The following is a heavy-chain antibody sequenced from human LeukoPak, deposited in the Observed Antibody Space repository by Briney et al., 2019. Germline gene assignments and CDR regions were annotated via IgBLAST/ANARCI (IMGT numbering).Heavy chain of an antibody. V-gene: IGHV3-21*01. CDR2: ISSSGTYV. Sequence: GGSLRLSCAASGFTFSDYAMTWVRQAPGRGLEWVSSISSSGTYVYYADSVKGRFTISRDNAKNSLSLQMNSLRADDAAVYYCARASSKQLAGYLPDGFDIWGQGTMVTVSS. D-gene: IGHD3-9*01. CDR3: ARASSKQLAGYLPDGFDI. J-gene: IGHJ3*02. CDR1: GFTFSDYA.